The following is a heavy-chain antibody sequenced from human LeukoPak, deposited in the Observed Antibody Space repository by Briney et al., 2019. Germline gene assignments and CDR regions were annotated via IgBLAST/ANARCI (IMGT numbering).Heavy chain of an antibody. J-gene: IGHJ4*02. V-gene: IGHV3-21*01. Sequence: GGSLRLSCAASGFAFSSYSLNWVRQAPGKGLEWVSCISSSSTYIYYADSVKGRFTISRDNAKNSLYLQMNSLRAEDTAVYYCARAHNWKYGTFDYWGQGTLVTVSS. CDR1: GFAFSSYS. CDR3: ARAHNWKYGTFDY. D-gene: IGHD1-7*01. CDR2: ISSSSTYI.